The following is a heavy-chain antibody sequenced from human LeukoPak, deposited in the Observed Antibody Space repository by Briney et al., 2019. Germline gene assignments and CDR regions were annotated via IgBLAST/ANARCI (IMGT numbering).Heavy chain of an antibody. CDR3: ARDREAGKRYYYYGMDV. V-gene: IGHV4-34*01. Sequence: SETLSLTCAVYGGSFSGYYWSWIRQPPGKGLEWIGEINRSGSTNYNPSLKSRVTISVDTSKNQFSLKLSSVTAADTAVYYCARDREAGKRYYYYGMDVWGKGTTVTVSS. CDR2: INRSGST. J-gene: IGHJ6*04. CDR1: GGSFSGYY. D-gene: IGHD6-19*01.